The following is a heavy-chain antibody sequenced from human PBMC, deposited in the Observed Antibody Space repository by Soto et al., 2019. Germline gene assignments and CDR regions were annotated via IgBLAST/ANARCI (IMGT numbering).Heavy chain of an antibody. D-gene: IGHD3-10*01. CDR3: ARVGPRGVTPENYYGMDV. J-gene: IGHJ6*02. V-gene: IGHV3-33*01. CDR1: GFTFSSYG. CDR2: IWYDGSNK. Sequence: PGGSLRLSCAASGFTFSSYGMHWVRQAPGKGLEWVAVIWYDGSNKYYADSVKGRFTISRDNSKNTLYLQMNSLRAEDTAVYYCARVGPRGVTPENYYGMDVWGQGTTVTVSS.